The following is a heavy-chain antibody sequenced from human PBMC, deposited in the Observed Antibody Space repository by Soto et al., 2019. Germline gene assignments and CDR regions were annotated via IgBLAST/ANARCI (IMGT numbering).Heavy chain of an antibody. CDR1: GFTFSSYG. Sequence: LRLSCAASGFTFSSYGMHWVRQAPGKGLEWVAVIWYDGSNKYYADSVKGRFTISRDNSKNTLYLQMNSLRAEDTAVYYCASEYCSSTSCRKPYYYGMDVWGQGTTVTVSS. D-gene: IGHD2-2*01. CDR2: IWYDGSNK. V-gene: IGHV3-33*01. J-gene: IGHJ6*02. CDR3: ASEYCSSTSCRKPYYYGMDV.